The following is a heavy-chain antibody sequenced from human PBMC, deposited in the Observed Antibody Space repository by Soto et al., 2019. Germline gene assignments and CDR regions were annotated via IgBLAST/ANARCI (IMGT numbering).Heavy chain of an antibody. CDR3: GRDPNGTHIGAFEM. Sequence: EVQLLESGGGLEQPGGSLTISCAASGFTFFNYAMTWVRQAPGKGLEWVSSIGGTGAPTKYADSVKDRFIISRDNSKNTVYLQLSSLRPEDTAVYYCGRDPNGTHIGAFEMWGQGTVVTVSS. CDR1: GFTFFNYA. D-gene: IGHD2-8*01. J-gene: IGHJ3*02. CDR2: IGGTGAPT. V-gene: IGHV3-23*01.